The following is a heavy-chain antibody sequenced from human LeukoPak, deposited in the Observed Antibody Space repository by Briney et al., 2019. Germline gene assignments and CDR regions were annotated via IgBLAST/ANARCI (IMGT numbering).Heavy chain of an antibody. Sequence: GGSLRLSCVASGITFSNYAVSWVRQAPEKGLDWVSVISGSAHKIRYADSVKGRFTISRDNSENIVYLQMNNLRAEDTAVYYCARGDSSGWYLGDYWGQGTLVTVSS. D-gene: IGHD6-19*01. V-gene: IGHV3-23*01. CDR3: ARGDSSGWYLGDY. CDR2: ISGSAHKI. J-gene: IGHJ4*02. CDR1: GITFSNYA.